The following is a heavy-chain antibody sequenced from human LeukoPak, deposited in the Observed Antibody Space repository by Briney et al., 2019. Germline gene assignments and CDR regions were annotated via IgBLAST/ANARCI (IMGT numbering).Heavy chain of an antibody. D-gene: IGHD6-25*01. V-gene: IGHV5-51*01. J-gene: IGHJ4*02. CDR3: ARYLYSSGFLHFDY. CDR1: GYSFTNYW. CDR2: IYPGDSDT. Sequence: GESLKISCKGFGYSFTNYWIGWVRQMPGKGLEWMGIIYPGDSDTRYSPSFQGQVTISADKSISTAHLQWSSLKASDTAMYYCARYLYSSGFLHFDYWGQGALVTVSS.